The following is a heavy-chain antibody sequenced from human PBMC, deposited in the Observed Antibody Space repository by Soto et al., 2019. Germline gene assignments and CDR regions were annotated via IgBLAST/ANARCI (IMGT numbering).Heavy chain of an antibody. V-gene: IGHV3-23*02. CDR1: DFCFTHGD. D-gene: IGHD1-1*01. CDR3: AKQMGTWVDTDSEY. Sequence: GTLSLSXVAPDFCFTHGDLTCVRRPPAGGLLGGAALSHDGGNIYYKASVMSRFTISIDTSKNTLYLQMHSLKAEDTAVYFCAKQMGTWVDTDSEYWGQGTKVTVSS. J-gene: IGHJ4*02. CDR2: LSHDGGNI.